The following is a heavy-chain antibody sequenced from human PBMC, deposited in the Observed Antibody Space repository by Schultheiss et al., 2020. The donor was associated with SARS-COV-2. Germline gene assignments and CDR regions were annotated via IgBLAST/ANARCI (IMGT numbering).Heavy chain of an antibody. J-gene: IGHJ6*02. CDR1: GGSFSGYY. V-gene: IGHV4-34*01. CDR2: INHSGST. Sequence: GSLRLSCAVYGGSFSGYYWSWIRQPPGKGLEWIGEINHSGSTNYNPSLKSRVTISVVTSKNQFSLKLSSVTAADTAVYYCARASIAAAGTLYYYGMDVWGQGTTVTVSS. D-gene: IGHD6-13*01. CDR3: ARASIAAAGTLYYYGMDV.